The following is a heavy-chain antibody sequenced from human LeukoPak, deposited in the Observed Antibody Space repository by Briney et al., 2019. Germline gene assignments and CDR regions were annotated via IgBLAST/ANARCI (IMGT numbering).Heavy chain of an antibody. CDR1: ALTLSKHA. Sequence: GGSLRLACAASALTLSKHATSWARHAPGGGLEWVSAISGSGDKTFHADSVKGRFTTSRDNSKNTLSLQMSSLRVEDSAVYFCAKDTSAWWYHRAYMNVWGTGTTVTVSS. D-gene: IGHD2-15*01. V-gene: IGHV3-23*01. CDR3: AKDTSAWWYHRAYMNV. J-gene: IGHJ6*03. CDR2: ISGSGDKT.